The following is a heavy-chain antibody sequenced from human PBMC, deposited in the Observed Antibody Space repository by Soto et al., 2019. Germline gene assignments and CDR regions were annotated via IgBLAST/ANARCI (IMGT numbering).Heavy chain of an antibody. CDR1: GGSISSGGYS. CDR3: ARDQGDRKNWFDP. CDR2: IYHSGST. V-gene: IGHV4-30-2*01. D-gene: IGHD3-10*01. Sequence: PSETLSLTCAVSGGSISSGGYSWSWIRQPPGKGLEWIGYIYHSGSTYYNPSLKSRVTISVDRSKNQFSLKLSSVTAADTAVYYCARDQGDRKNWFDPWGQGTLVTVSS. J-gene: IGHJ5*02.